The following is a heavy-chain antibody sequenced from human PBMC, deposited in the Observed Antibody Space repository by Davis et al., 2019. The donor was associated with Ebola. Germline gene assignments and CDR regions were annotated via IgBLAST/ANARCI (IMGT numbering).Heavy chain of an antibody. CDR1: GYTFTDYN. V-gene: IGHV1-2*06. Sequence: ASVQVSCKASGYTFTDYNIHWMRQDPGHGLEWMGRIITNSGCTNYAQYFQGRVTMTRDTSISTVYMELSSLRYDDRADYYCARGHKYAHEYWGQGTLVTVSS. J-gene: IGHJ4*02. CDR2: IITNSGCT. CDR3: ARGHKYAHEY.